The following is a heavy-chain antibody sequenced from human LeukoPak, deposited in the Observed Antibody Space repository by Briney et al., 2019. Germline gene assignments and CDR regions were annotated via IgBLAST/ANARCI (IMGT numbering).Heavy chain of an antibody. J-gene: IGHJ6*03. D-gene: IGHD5/OR15-5a*01. V-gene: IGHV4-59*01. CDR3: ARGRVSTSTWYSTYYYYFYIDV. CDR1: GGSISSYN. CDR2: IYYSGSA. Sequence: SETLSLTCTVSGGSISSYNGSWIRHHPRKGLEWIGHIYYSGSANYNPSLKSRVTISVDTSKNQFSLKLSSVTAADTAVYFCARGRVSTSTWYSTYYYYFYIDVWGKGTTVTVSS.